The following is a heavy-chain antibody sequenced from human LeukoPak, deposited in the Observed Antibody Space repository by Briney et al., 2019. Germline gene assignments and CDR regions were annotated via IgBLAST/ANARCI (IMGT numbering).Heavy chain of an antibody. D-gene: IGHD4-17*01. CDR1: GGSISSSSYY. CDR3: ARLDDYGDYVDY. Sequence: PSETLSLTCTVSGGSISSSSYYWGWIRQPPGNGLEWLGSIYYSGSTYYNPSLKSRVTISVDTSKNQFSLKLSSVTAADTAVYYCARLDDYGDYVDYWGQGTLVTVSS. J-gene: IGHJ4*02. CDR2: IYYSGST. V-gene: IGHV4-39*01.